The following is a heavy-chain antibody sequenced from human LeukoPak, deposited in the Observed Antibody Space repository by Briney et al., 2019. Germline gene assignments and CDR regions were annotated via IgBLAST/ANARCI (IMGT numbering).Heavy chain of an antibody. J-gene: IGHJ4*02. D-gene: IGHD3-10*01. Sequence: GGSLRLSCAASGFTFSSYAMSWVRQAPGKGLEWISGISSSGASTYYADSVKGRFTISRDNSKNTFYLQMNSLRAEDTAVYYCAKSGQLLWFGELFLDYWGQGTLVTVSS. V-gene: IGHV3-23*01. CDR2: ISSSGAST. CDR3: AKSGQLLWFGELFLDY. CDR1: GFTFSSYA.